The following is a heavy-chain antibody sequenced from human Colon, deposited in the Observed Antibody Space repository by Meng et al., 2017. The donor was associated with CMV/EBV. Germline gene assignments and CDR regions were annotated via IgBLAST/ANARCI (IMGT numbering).Heavy chain of an antibody. CDR1: GGSFSTRDW. CDR2: DHHSERA. J-gene: IGHJ6*02. D-gene: IGHD2-15*01. CDR3: ARAQSSSTWAYFYGMDV. Sequence: SETLSLTCSVSGGSFSTRDWWNWVRQAPGRGLEWIGEDHHSERANYNPSLKSRVSISVDQSKTHISLNLSSLTAADTAVYYCARAQSSSTWAYFYGMDVWGQGTTVTVSS. V-gene: IGHV4-4*02.